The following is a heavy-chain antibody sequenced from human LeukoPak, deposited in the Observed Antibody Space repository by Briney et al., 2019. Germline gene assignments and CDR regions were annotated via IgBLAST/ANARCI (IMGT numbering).Heavy chain of an antibody. V-gene: IGHV3-48*01. J-gene: IGHJ4*02. Sequence: AGGSLRLSCEASGFSLSISGMNWVRQAPGKGLEWVSYISSSSDLMSYVASVKGRFTVSRDNAKNSLFLQMNSLRVEDTAVYYCATLWDPVAGTTQPLLWGQGTLVTVSS. CDR2: ISSSSDLM. CDR3: ATLWDPVAGTTQPLL. CDR1: GFSLSISG. D-gene: IGHD6-19*01.